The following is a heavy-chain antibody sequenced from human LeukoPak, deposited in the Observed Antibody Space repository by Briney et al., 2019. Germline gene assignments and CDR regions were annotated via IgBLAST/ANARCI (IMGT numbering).Heavy chain of an antibody. Sequence: GGSLRLSCAASGFSVSRYSMNWVRQAPGKGRGWVASISSRSSYISYADSVKGRFTISRDNANNSLYLQMNSLRAEDTAVYYCARVFDGSSWCSTILDYYYYGMDVWGQGTTVTVSS. CDR3: ARVFDGSSWCSTILDYYYYGMDV. CDR1: GFSVSRYS. V-gene: IGHV3-21*01. D-gene: IGHD6-13*01. CDR2: ISSRSSYI. J-gene: IGHJ6*02.